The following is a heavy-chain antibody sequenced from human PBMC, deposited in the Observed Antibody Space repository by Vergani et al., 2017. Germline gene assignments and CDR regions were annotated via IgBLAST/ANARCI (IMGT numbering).Heavy chain of an antibody. J-gene: IGHJ6*02. CDR2: IRSKAYGGTT. Sequence: EVQLVESGGGLVQPGGSLRLSCTASGFTFGDYAMSWFRQAPGKGLEWVGFIRSKAYGGTTEYAASVKGRFTISRDNAKNTLYLQMNSLRAEDTAVYYCAREGYSSSWPIIEYYYYYYGMDVWGQGTTVTVSS. CDR1: GFTFGDYA. V-gene: IGHV3-49*03. CDR3: AREGYSSSWPIIEYYYYYYGMDV. D-gene: IGHD6-13*01.